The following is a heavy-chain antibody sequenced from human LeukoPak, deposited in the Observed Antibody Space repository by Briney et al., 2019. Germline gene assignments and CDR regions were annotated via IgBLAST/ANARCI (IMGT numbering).Heavy chain of an antibody. D-gene: IGHD3-9*01. V-gene: IGHV1-18*01. CDR3: ARVFGYYDILTDYYNSYYFDY. CDR2: ISAYNGNT. Sequence: GASVKVYCKASGYTFTSYGISWVRQAPGQGLEWMGWISAYNGNTNYAQKLQGRVTMTTDTSTSTAYMELRSLRSDDTAVYYCARVFGYYDILTDYYNSYYFDYWGQGTLVTVSS. J-gene: IGHJ4*02. CDR1: GYTFTSYG.